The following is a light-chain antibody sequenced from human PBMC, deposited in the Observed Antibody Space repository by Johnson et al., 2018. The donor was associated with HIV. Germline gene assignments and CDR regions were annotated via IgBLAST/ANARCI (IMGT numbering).Light chain of an antibody. V-gene: IGLV1-51*01. CDR3: GTWDSSLRVGF. J-gene: IGLJ1*01. Sequence: QSVLTQPPSVSAAPGQKVTISCSGSSSNIGNNYISWYQQLPGTAPKVLIYDNDQRPLGIPDRFSASKSGTSATLVITGLQTGDEADYYCGTWDSSLRVGFFRTGTKVTV. CDR2: DND. CDR1: SSNIGNNY.